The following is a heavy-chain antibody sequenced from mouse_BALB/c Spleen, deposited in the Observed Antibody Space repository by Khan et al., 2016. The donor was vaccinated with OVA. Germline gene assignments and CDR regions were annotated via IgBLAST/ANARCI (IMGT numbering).Heavy chain of an antibody. D-gene: IGHD2-14*01. J-gene: IGHJ3*01. CDR3: VRDEAYYRNGDWFAY. Sequence: VQLQESGAELVRPGASVKMSCKASGYTFTSYSIHWIKMRPGQGLEWIGYINPSNGYTNYNQKFKDKATLTADKSSTTAYMQLSSLTSDDSAVYNCVRDEAYYRNGDWFAYWGQGTLVTVSA. V-gene: IGHV1-4*01. CDR2: INPSNGYT. CDR1: GYTFTSYS.